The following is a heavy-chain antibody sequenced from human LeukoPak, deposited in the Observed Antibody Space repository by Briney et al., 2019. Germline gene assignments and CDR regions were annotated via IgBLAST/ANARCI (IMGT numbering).Heavy chain of an antibody. CDR1: GGSFSGYY. J-gene: IGHJ4*02. CDR3: ARGFRYYYDSSGYYLH. D-gene: IGHD3-22*01. Sequence: SETLSLTCAVYGGSFSGYYWSWIRQPPGKGLEWIGEINHSGSTNYNPSLKSRVTISVDTSKNQFSLKLSSVTAADTAVYYCARGFRYYYDSSGYYLHWGQGTLVTVSS. CDR2: INHSGST. V-gene: IGHV4-34*01.